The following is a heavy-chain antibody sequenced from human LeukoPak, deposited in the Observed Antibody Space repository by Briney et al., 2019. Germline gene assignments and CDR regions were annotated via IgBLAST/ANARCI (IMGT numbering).Heavy chain of an antibody. D-gene: IGHD3-10*01. Sequence: QTGGSLRLSCAASGFTFSSYAMSWVRQAPGKGLEWVSGISGSGGSTYYADSVKGRFTISRDNSKNTLYLQMDSLRAEDTAVYYCAKDRGRITMVRGVINAFDIWGQGTMVTVSS. CDR3: AKDRGRITMVRGVINAFDI. V-gene: IGHV3-23*01. CDR1: GFTFSSYA. CDR2: ISGSGGST. J-gene: IGHJ3*02.